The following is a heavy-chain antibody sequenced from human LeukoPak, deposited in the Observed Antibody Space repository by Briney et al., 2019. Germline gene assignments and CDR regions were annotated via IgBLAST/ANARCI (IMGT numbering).Heavy chain of an antibody. CDR1: GYTFTGYY. CDR3: ARDLDYYDSSGYYHGAFDI. Sequence: GASVRVPCKASGYTFTGYYMHWVRQAPGQGLEWMGWINPNSGGTNYAQKFQGRVTMTRHTSISTAYMELSRLRSDDTAVYYCARDLDYYDSSGYYHGAFDIWGQGAMVTVSS. D-gene: IGHD3-22*01. J-gene: IGHJ3*02. CDR2: INPNSGGT. V-gene: IGHV1-2*02.